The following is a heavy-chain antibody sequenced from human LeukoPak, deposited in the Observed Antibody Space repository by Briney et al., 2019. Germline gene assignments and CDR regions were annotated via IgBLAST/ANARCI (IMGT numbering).Heavy chain of an antibody. J-gene: IGHJ5*02. CDR2: IYYSGST. CDR1: GGSITTSSYY. Sequence: SETLSLTCTVSGGSITTSSYYWGWIRQPPGKGLEWIGSIYYSGSTYYNPSLKSRVTISVDTSKNQFTLKMSFVTAADTAVFYCARSPRRTDYYGSGRYNWFDPWGQGTLVTVFS. V-gene: IGHV4-39*01. D-gene: IGHD3-10*01. CDR3: ARSPRRTDYYGSGRYNWFDP.